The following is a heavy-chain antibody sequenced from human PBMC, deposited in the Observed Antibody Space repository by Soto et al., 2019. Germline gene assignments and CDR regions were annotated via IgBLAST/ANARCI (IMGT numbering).Heavy chain of an antibody. CDR2: ISKDGMNK. D-gene: IGHD6-19*01. V-gene: IGHV3-30*04. Sequence: QVRLVESGGGVVQPGRSLRLSCTASGFSFSSYAMYWFRQPPGKGLEWVAVISKDGMNKNYADSVKGRVTVSRDNANYSLELQLNSLRGEDQAMYYCARDMYSSDYFVKWFETWGQGTMVTVSS. CDR1: GFSFSSYA. CDR3: ARDMYSSDYFVKWFET. J-gene: IGHJ5*02.